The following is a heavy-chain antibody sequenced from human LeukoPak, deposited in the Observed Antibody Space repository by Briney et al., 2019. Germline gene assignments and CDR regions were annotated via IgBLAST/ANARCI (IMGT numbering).Heavy chain of an antibody. CDR1: AYIFTNYG. CDR3: ATLAPTRYSSGWYLSRFDC. D-gene: IGHD6-19*01. CDR2: ISGYTGNR. J-gene: IGHJ4*02. V-gene: IGHV1-18*01. Sequence: GASVKVSCKASAYIFTNYGITWVRQAPGQGLEWMGWISGYTGNRKYAQRFQGRVTTTEDTSTDTAYMELSSLRSEDTAMYYCATLAPTRYSSGWYLSRFDCWGQRTLVTVSS.